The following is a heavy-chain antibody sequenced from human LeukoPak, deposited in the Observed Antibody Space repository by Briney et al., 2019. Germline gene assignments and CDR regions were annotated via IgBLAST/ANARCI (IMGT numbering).Heavy chain of an antibody. Sequence: GGSLRLSCAASGFTFTSYWMSWVRQAPGKGLEWVANINQNGGEKYYVDSVKGRFTISRDNAKNSLYLQMNSLRAEDTAVYYCARDAGCGWYPGWGQGTLVTVSS. J-gene: IGHJ4*02. CDR2: INQNGGEK. CDR3: ARDAGCGWYPG. V-gene: IGHV3-7*01. D-gene: IGHD6-19*01. CDR1: GFTFTSYW.